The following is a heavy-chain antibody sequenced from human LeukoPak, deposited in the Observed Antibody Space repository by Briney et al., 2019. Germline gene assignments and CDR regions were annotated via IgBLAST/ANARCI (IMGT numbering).Heavy chain of an antibody. CDR1: GGSINSDDW. CDR3: ARGYSTPRGDALNAFDI. V-gene: IGHV4-4*02. CDR2: IYHSGST. D-gene: IGHD6-13*01. Sequence: SETLSLTCAVSGGSINSDDWWSWVRQPPVKGLEWIGEIYHSGSTNYNPSLKSRVTISVDKSKNQFSLKLSSVTAADTAVYYCARGYSTPRGDALNAFDIWGQGTMVTVSS. J-gene: IGHJ3*02.